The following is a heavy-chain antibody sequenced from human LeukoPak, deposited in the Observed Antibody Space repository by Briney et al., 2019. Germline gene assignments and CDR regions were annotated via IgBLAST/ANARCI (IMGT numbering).Heavy chain of an antibody. Sequence: PGGSLRLSCAASGFTFSGYAMSWVRQAPGKGLERVSAISGSGGSTYYADSVKGRFTISRDNSKNTLYLQMNSLRAEDTAVYYCAKASSGWYLGYYYGMDVWGQGTTVTVSS. J-gene: IGHJ6*02. V-gene: IGHV3-23*01. CDR1: GFTFSGYA. CDR2: ISGSGGST. D-gene: IGHD6-19*01. CDR3: AKASSGWYLGYYYGMDV.